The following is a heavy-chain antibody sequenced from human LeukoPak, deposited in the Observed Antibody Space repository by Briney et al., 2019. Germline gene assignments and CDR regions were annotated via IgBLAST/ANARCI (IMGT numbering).Heavy chain of an antibody. CDR2: ISDSGVST. J-gene: IGHJ4*02. CDR3: AKAPKPYCSGAYCYPFDY. V-gene: IGHV3-23*01. CDR1: GFTFSNYA. D-gene: IGHD2-15*01. Sequence: GGSLRLSCAASGFTFSNYAMSWVRQSPGKGLEWVSAISDSGVSTYYPASVKGRFTISRDNSKNTLYLQMNDLRAEDTAAYYCAKAPKPYCSGAYCYPFDYWGQGTLVTVSS.